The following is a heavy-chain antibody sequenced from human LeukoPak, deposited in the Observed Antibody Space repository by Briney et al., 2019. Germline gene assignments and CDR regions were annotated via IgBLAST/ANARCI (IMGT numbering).Heavy chain of an antibody. J-gene: IGHJ4*02. CDR1: GYTFTGYY. Sequence: GASVKVSCKASGYTFTGYYMHWVRQAPGQGLEWMGRINPNSGGTNYAQKFQGRVTMTRDTSISTAYMELSRLRSDDTAVYYCAGGTIMITFGGVIALPDYWGQGTLVTVSS. CDR2: INPNSGGT. D-gene: IGHD3-16*02. V-gene: IGHV1-2*06. CDR3: AGGTIMITFGGVIALPDY.